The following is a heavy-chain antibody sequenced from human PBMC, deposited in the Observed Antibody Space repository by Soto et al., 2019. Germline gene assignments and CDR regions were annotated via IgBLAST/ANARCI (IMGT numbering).Heavy chain of an antibody. CDR3: AREVPYGYSRFDY. Sequence: GASVKVSCKTSGYTFTNNFIHWVLQAPGQRLEWIGWVNAGNDNTKWSREFQGRLTLTKDTSATTAYMELSSLTPEDTAIYFCAREVPYGYSRFDYWGQGTLVTVSS. CDR1: GYTFTNNF. V-gene: IGHV1-3*01. J-gene: IGHJ4*02. CDR2: VNAGNDNT. D-gene: IGHD5-18*01.